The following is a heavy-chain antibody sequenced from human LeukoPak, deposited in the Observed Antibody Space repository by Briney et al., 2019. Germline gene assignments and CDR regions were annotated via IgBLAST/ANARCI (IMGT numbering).Heavy chain of an antibody. CDR1: GDSVSSNSAA. CDR3: ARGAAGTIDY. CDR2: TYYRSKWYK. Sequence: SQTLSLTCAISGDSVSSNSAAWNWIRQSPSRGLEWLGRTYYRSKWYKYYGASVKSRITINTDTSKNQFSLQLNSVTPEDTAVYYCARGAAGTIDYWGQGTLVTASS. J-gene: IGHJ4*02. D-gene: IGHD6-13*01. V-gene: IGHV6-1*01.